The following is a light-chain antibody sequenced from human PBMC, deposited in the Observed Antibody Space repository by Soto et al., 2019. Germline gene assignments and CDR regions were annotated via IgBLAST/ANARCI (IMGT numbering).Light chain of an antibody. CDR3: SSYASTSTVV. CDR2: EVS. V-gene: IGLV2-14*01. CDR1: SGDVGGYNY. J-gene: IGLJ3*02. Sequence: QSALTQPASVSGSPGQSITISCTGTSGDVGGYNYVSWFQQHPGRAPKLIIYEVSNRPSGVSNRFSGSKSGNTASLTISGLQAEDEADYYCSSYASTSTVVFGGGTQLTVL.